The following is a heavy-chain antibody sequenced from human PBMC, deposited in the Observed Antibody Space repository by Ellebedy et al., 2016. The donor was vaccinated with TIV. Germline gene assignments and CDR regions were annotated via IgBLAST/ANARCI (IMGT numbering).Heavy chain of an antibody. J-gene: IGHJ4*02. Sequence: SVKVSCXASGGTFSSFAISWVRQAPGQGLEWMGGIIPIFGTTNYAQKFQGRVTITADESTTIAYMELSSLRSEDTAVYYCARVDPYCSSISCYENYFDFWGQGTLVTVSS. CDR1: GGTFSSFA. D-gene: IGHD2-2*01. CDR2: IIPIFGTT. V-gene: IGHV1-69*13. CDR3: ARVDPYCSSISCYENYFDF.